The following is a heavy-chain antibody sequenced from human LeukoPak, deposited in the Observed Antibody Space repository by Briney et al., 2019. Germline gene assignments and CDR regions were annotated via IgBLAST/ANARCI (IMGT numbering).Heavy chain of an antibody. Sequence: GESLKISCKGSGYTFTNFWIGWVRQMPGKGLEWMGRIYPGDSDTRYSPSFQGQVTISADKSISTAYLQWSSLKASDTAMYYCARKSRFDAFDIWGQGTMVTVSS. CDR1: GYTFTNFW. D-gene: IGHD6-13*01. CDR2: IYPGDSDT. J-gene: IGHJ3*02. V-gene: IGHV5-51*01. CDR3: ARKSRFDAFDI.